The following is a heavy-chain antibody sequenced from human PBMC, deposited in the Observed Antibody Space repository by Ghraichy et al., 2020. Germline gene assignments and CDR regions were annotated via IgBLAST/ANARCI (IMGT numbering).Heavy chain of an antibody. CDR1: GYTFTSFD. Sequence: ASVKVSCKASGYTFTSFDINWVRQATGQGLEWMGWMNPNSGNTGYAQKFQGRVTMTRNTSISTAYMELSSLRSEDTAVYYCAILMVRGVITPYGMDVWGQGTTVTVSS. J-gene: IGHJ6*02. D-gene: IGHD3-10*01. CDR2: MNPNSGNT. V-gene: IGHV1-8*01. CDR3: AILMVRGVITPYGMDV.